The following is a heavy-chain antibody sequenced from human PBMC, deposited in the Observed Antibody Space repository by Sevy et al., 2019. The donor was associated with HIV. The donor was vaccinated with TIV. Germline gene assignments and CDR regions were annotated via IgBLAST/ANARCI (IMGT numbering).Heavy chain of an antibody. V-gene: IGHV3-7*01. CDR2: IKQDGSEK. CDR3: ARVRYYDQFNWFDP. D-gene: IGHD3-22*01. Sequence: GGSLRLSCAASGFTMSSYWVTWVRQAPGKGLEWVANIKQDGSEKYYVDSVKGRFTISRDNAKNSLYLQMNSLRAEDTAVYYCARVRYYDQFNWFDPWGQRTLVTVSS. J-gene: IGHJ5*02. CDR1: GFTMSSYW.